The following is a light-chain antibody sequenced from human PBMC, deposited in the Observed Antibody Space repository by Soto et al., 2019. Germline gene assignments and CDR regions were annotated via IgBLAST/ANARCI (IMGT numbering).Light chain of an antibody. Sequence: AIQMTQSPSSLSASVGYRVNITCRASQAIKDDLVWYQQRPGKAPKLLVYRSSRLQNGVPSRFSGSGSGTDFTLTISSLQPEDFATYYCLQDYNYPYTFGQGTKLEI. CDR1: QAIKDD. CDR3: LQDYNYPYT. CDR2: RSS. J-gene: IGKJ2*01. V-gene: IGKV1-6*01.